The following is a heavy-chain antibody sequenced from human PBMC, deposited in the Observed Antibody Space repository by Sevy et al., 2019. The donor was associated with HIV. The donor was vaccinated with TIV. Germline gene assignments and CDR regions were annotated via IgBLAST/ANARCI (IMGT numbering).Heavy chain of an antibody. CDR3: ARGPPRYYYYGLDV. CDR2: ISTHDAIT. J-gene: IGHJ6*02. V-gene: IGHV1-18*01. CDR1: GYTFSRYG. Sequence: ASVKVSCKAPGYTFSRYGITWVRQAPGQGLEWMGWISTHDAITDYAQKLQGRATMTTDTSTSTAYMELRSLRSDDTAVYYCARGPPRYYYYGLDVWGQGTTVTVSS.